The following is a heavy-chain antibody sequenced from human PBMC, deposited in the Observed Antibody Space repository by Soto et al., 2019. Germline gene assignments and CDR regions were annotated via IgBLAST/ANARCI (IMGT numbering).Heavy chain of an antibody. Sequence: QVQLVESGGGVVQPGRSLRLSCAASGFTFRSFGMHWVRQAPGKGLEWVASISYDGVNIYYADSVKGRFTISRDNSKDTLHLPMNSMRAEDTAVYFCTKARLFGSAWYVEYFDSWGLGTLVTVSS. CDR3: TKARLFGSAWYVEYFDS. V-gene: IGHV3-30*18. CDR2: ISYDGVNI. D-gene: IGHD6-19*01. CDR1: GFTFRSFG. J-gene: IGHJ4*02.